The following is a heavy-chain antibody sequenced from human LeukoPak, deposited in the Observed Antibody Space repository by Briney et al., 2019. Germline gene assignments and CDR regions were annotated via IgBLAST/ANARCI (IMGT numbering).Heavy chain of an antibody. Sequence: SETLSLTCAVNGGSFSACYWNWIRQPPGKGLEWIGEINHGGTTNYNPSLKSRLTISVDTSQDQFSLKLSSVTAADTAVYYCARLRRYCSSTSCPKTLDVWGKGTTVTVSS. V-gene: IGHV4-34*01. D-gene: IGHD2-2*01. CDR1: GGSFSACY. CDR3: ARLRRYCSSTSCPKTLDV. CDR2: INHGGTT. J-gene: IGHJ6*04.